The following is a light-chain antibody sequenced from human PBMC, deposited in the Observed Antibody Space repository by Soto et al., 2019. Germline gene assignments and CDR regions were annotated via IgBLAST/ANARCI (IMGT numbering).Light chain of an antibody. Sequence: DIQMTQSPATLSGSVGDRVTITCRASQTISSWLAWYQQKPGKAPKLLIYDASSLQSGVPSRFRGRTAGTAYPLTISSLQHDDFVTYYCQQYNSYSRSFGGGTKVDI. CDR3: QQYNSYSRS. CDR2: DAS. CDR1: QTISSW. V-gene: IGKV1-5*01. J-gene: IGKJ4*01.